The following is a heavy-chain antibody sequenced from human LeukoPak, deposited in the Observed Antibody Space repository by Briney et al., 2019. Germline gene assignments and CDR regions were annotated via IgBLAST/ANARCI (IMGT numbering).Heavy chain of an antibody. J-gene: IGHJ4*02. V-gene: IGHV4-34*01. CDR1: GGSFSGYY. CDR3: ARGKGSGWTFDY. CDR2: INHSGST. D-gene: IGHD6-19*01. Sequence: SEPVSLTCAVYGGSFSGYYWTWTRQPPGKGLEWIGEINHSGSTNYNPSLKSRVTISVDTSKNQFSLKLSSVTAADTAVYYCARGKGSGWTFDYWGPGNLGTVSS.